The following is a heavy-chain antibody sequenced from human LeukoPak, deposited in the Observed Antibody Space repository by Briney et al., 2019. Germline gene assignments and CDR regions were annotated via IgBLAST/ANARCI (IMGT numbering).Heavy chain of an antibody. V-gene: IGHV4-39*01. Sequence: SETLSLTCTVFSGSISSSRYYWGWLRPPPGTGVEWIGSIYYSGSTYYNPSLKSRITVSVDTSKNQFSLKLNSVTAADTAVYYCARFLWFGELYPDYWGQGTQVTVSS. CDR3: ARFLWFGELYPDY. CDR1: SGSISSSRYY. CDR2: IYYSGST. D-gene: IGHD3-10*01. J-gene: IGHJ4*02.